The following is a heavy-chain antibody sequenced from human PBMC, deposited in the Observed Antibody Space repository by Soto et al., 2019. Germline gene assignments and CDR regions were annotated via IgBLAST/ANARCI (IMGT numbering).Heavy chain of an antibody. V-gene: IGHV3-23*01. CDR1: VFTFSSYA. CDR3: AKDPASLGYCSGGSCYIPYYYYYGMEV. J-gene: IGHJ6*01. D-gene: IGHD2-15*01. CDR2: ISGSGGST. Sequence: GGSLRLSCASSVFTFSSYAMSCVRHSPGKWLEWVSAISGSGGSTYYADSAKGRFTISRDNSKNTLYLQMNSLRAEDTAVYYCAKDPASLGYCSGGSCYIPYYYYYGMEVWGQGTTVSVSS.